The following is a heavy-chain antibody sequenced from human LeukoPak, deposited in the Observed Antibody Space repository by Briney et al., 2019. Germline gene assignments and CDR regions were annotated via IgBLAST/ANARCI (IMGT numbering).Heavy chain of an antibody. V-gene: IGHV3-43D*03. CDR2: ISWDGGST. CDR1: GFTFDDYA. D-gene: IGHD6-13*01. CDR3: AKDNSSSAYYYYGMDV. Sequence: PGGSLRLSCAASGFTFDDYAMHWVRQAPGKGLEWVSLISWDGGSTYYADSVKGRFTISRDNSKNALYLQMNSLRAEDTALYYCAKDNSSSAYYYYGMDVWGQGTTVTVSS. J-gene: IGHJ6*02.